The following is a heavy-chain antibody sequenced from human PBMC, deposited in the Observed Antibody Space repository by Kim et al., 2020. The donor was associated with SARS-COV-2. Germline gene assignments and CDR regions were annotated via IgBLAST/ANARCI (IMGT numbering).Heavy chain of an antibody. V-gene: IGHV3-9*01. D-gene: IGHD6-13*01. CDR2: IKWNGDVT. Sequence: GGSLRLSCTASGFTFDDYAMHWVRQAPGKGLEWVSGIKWNGDVTGYVDSVKGRFTISRDNAKNSLYLQMNNLKSEDTALYFCAKVGLGLTAAFDSWGQGTLVTVSS. CDR3: AKVGLGLTAAFDS. J-gene: IGHJ4*02. CDR1: GFTFDDYA.